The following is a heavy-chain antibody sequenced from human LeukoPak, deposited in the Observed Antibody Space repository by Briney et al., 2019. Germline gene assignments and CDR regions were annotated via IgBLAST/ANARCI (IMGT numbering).Heavy chain of an antibody. J-gene: IGHJ3*02. CDR3: ARDRGILTGYSVVGAFDI. CDR2: IYTSGST. V-gene: IGHV4-4*07. Sequence: SETLSLTCTVSGGSISSYSWSWIRQPAGKGLEWIGRIYTSGSTNYNPSLKSRVTMSVDTSKNQFSLKLSSVTAADTAVYYCARDRGILTGYSVVGAFDIWGQGTMVTVSS. D-gene: IGHD3-9*01. CDR1: GGSISSYS.